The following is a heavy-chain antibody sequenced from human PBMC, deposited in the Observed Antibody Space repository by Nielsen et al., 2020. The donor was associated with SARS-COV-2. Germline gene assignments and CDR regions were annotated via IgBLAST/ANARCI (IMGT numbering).Heavy chain of an antibody. V-gene: IGHV1-2*06. Sequence: ASVKVSCKASGYTFTGYYMHWVRQAPGQGPEWMGRINPNSGGTNYAQKFQGRVTMTRDTSISTAYMELSRLRSDDTAVYYCARQVGQWLVVSAFDIWGQGTMVTVSS. D-gene: IGHD6-19*01. CDR2: INPNSGGT. CDR1: GYTFTGYY. CDR3: ARQVGQWLVVSAFDI. J-gene: IGHJ3*02.